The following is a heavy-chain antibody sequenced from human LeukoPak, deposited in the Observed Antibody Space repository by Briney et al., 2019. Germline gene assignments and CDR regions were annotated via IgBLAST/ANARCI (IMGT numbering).Heavy chain of an antibody. Sequence: GGSLRLSCAASGFTFNRYGMHWVRQALGTGLERVAYIGHDGSNKYYADSVKGRFTISRDSSKNTLYLQMNSLRAEDTAVYYCARDVRIVYYDRSPDYWGQGTLVTVSS. V-gene: IGHV3-30*02. D-gene: IGHD3-22*01. J-gene: IGHJ4*02. CDR2: IGHDGSNK. CDR1: GFTFNRYG. CDR3: ARDVRIVYYDRSPDY.